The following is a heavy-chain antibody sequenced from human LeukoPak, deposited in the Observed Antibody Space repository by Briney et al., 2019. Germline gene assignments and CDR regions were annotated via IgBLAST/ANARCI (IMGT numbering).Heavy chain of an antibody. V-gene: IGHV4-34*01. J-gene: IGHJ4*02. D-gene: IGHD3-22*01. CDR1: GGSFSGYY. Sequence: PSETLSLTCAVYGGSFSGYYWSWIRQPPGKGLEWIWEINHSGSTNYNPSPQSRVTISVDTAKNQFSLKLSSVTAADTAVYYCARGNPRNPWLLISVVALCFDYWGPGTLITVSS. CDR2: INHSGST. CDR3: ARGNPRNPWLLISVVALCFDY.